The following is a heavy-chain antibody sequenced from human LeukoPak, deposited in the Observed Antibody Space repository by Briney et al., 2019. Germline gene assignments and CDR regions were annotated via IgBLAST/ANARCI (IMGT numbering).Heavy chain of an antibody. CDR2: ISTYNGYS. V-gene: IGHV1-18*01. Sequence: ASVKVSCKTSGYTFASSGITWVRQAPGQGLEWMGWISTYNGYSKYAQNLQGRVTMTADTSTSTAYMELSSLRSDDTAVYYCAKNSSGGYSDYWGQGTLVTVSS. D-gene: IGHD6-19*01. CDR1: GYTFASSG. J-gene: IGHJ4*02. CDR3: AKNSSGGYSDY.